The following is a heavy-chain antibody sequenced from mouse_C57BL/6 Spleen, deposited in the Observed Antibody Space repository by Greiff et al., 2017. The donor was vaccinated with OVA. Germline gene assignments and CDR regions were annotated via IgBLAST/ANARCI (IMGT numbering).Heavy chain of an antibody. CDR3: ARGGGTRAWFAY. J-gene: IGHJ3*01. Sequence: QVQLQQPGAELVKPGASVKMSCKASGYTFTSYWITWVKQRPGQGLEWIGDIYPGSGSTNYNEKFKSKATLTVDTSSSTAYMQLSSLTSEDSAVDYCARGGGTRAWFAYWGQGTLVTVSA. CDR1: GYTFTSYW. D-gene: IGHD3-3*01. CDR2: IYPGSGST. V-gene: IGHV1-55*01.